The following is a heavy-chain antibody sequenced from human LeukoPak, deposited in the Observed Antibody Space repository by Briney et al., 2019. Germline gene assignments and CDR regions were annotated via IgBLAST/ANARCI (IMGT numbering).Heavy chain of an antibody. CDR3: ARIEYSSSSGEFDY. D-gene: IGHD6-6*01. CDR2: INPNSGGT. CDR1: GYTFTGYY. V-gene: IGHV1-2*02. J-gene: IGHJ4*02. Sequence: ASVKVSCKASGYTFTGYYMHWVRQAPGQGLEWMGWINPNSGGTNYAQKFQGRVTMTRDTSISTAYRELSRLRSDDTAVYYCARIEYSSSSGEFDYWGQGTLVTVSS.